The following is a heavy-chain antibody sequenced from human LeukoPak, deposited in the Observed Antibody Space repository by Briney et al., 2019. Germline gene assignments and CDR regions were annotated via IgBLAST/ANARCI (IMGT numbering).Heavy chain of an antibody. CDR3: ASRVGDCSGGSCYSKYYFDY. J-gene: IGHJ4*02. CDR2: IYPGDSDT. D-gene: IGHD2-15*01. CDR1: GYSFTSYW. V-gene: IGHV5-51*01. Sequence: GESLKISCKGSGYSFTSYWIGWVRQMPGKGLEWMGIIYPGDSDTRYSPSFQGQVTISAGKSISTAYLQWSSLKASDTAMYYCASRVGDCSGGSCYSKYYFDYWGQGTLVTVSS.